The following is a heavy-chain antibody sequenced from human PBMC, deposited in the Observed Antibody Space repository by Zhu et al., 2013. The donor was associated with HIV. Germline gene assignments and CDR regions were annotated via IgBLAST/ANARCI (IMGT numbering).Heavy chain of an antibody. D-gene: IGHD2-2*01. V-gene: IGHV1-69*06. J-gene: IGHJ6*02. CDR2: IIPIFGTA. CDR1: GGTFSSYA. Sequence: QVQLVQSGAEVKKPGSSVKVSCKASGGTFSSYAISWVRQAPGQGLEWMGGIIPIFGTANYAQKFQGRVTITADKSTSTAYMELSSLRSEDTAVYYCARTYCSSTSCYVYYYYGMDVWGQGTTVTVSS. CDR3: ARTYCSSTSCYVYYYYGMDV.